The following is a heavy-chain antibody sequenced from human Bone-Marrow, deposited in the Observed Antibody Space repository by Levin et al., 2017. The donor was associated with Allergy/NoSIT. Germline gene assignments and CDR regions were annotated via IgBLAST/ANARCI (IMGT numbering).Heavy chain of an antibody. CDR3: ARVRRICSGGSCTAVGAFDI. CDR1: GYTFTNYG. J-gene: IGHJ3*02. D-gene: IGHD2-15*01. CDR2: ISTYNDNT. V-gene: IGHV1-18*01. Sequence: ASVMVSCKASGYTFTNYGINWVRQAPGQGLEWMGWISTYNDNTNYAQNLQGRVTMTTDTSTSTAYMELRGLRSDDTAMYYCARVRRICSGGSCTAVGAFDIWGQGTMVTVSA.